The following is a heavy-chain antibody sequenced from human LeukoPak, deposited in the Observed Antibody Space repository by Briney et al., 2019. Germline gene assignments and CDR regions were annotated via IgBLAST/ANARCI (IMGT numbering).Heavy chain of an antibody. CDR1: GFTFSSYS. CDR2: ISSSSSYI. CDR3: ARDDTEGFDY. Sequence: KSGGSLRLSCAASGFTFSSYSMNWVRQAPGKGLEWVSSISSSSSYIYYADSVKGRFTISRDNAKNSLYLQMNSLRAEDTAVYYCARDDTEGFDYWGQGTLVTVSS. J-gene: IGHJ4*02. V-gene: IGHV3-21*01.